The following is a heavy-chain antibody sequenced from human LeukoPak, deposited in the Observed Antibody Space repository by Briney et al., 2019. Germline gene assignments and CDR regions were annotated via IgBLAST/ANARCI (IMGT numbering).Heavy chain of an antibody. D-gene: IGHD6-13*01. J-gene: IGHJ5*02. CDR2: ISSSSSYI. CDR1: GFTFSSYS. V-gene: IGHV3-21*01. Sequence: GGSLRLSCAGSGFTFSSYSMNWVRQAPGKGLEWVSSISSSSSYIYYADSVKGRFTISRDNAKNSLYLQMNSLRAEDTAVYYCARGHIAANNWFDPWGQGTLVTVSS. CDR3: ARGHIAANNWFDP.